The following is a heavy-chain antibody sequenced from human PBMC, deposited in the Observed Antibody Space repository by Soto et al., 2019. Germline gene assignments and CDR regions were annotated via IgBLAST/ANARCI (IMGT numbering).Heavy chain of an antibody. D-gene: IGHD3-10*01. CDR2: ISSSSSYI. CDR1: GFTFSSYS. CDR3: ASLFVLLWFGEALDFNN. J-gene: IGHJ4*02. Sequence: GGSPRLSCAASGFTFSSYSMNWVRQAPGKGLEWVSSISSSSSYIYYADSVKGRFTISRDNAKNSLYLQMNSLRAEDTAVYYCASLFVLLWFGEALDFNNWARETLVTVP. V-gene: IGHV3-21*01.